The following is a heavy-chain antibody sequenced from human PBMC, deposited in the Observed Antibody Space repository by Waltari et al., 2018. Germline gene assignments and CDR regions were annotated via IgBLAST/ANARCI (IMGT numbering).Heavy chain of an antibody. V-gene: IGHV1-46*01. CDR3: ASQTSYLGDY. CDR2: INPRGGST. D-gene: IGHD1-26*01. J-gene: IGHJ4*02. CDR1: GYTFTSYY. Sequence: QVQLVQSGAEVKKPGASVKVSCKASGYTFTSYYMPWVRQAPGQGLEWMGIINPRGGSTSYAQKFQGRVTMTRDTSTSTVYMELSSLRSEDTAVYYCASQTSYLGDYWGQGTLVTVSS.